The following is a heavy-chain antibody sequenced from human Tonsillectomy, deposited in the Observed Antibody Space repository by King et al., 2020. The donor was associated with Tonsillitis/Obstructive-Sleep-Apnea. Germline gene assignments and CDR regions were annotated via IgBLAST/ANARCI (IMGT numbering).Heavy chain of an antibody. D-gene: IGHD3-10*01. V-gene: IGHV3-15*01. CDR1: GFTLSNAW. CDR2: IKSKTDGGTT. CDR3: TTEADTIVRGVIPLAFDY. J-gene: IGHJ4*02. Sequence: VQLVESGGGLVKPGGSLRLSCAASGFTLSNAWMSWVRQAPGKGLEWVGRIKSKTDGGTTDYAAPVKGRFTISRDDSKNTLYLQMNSLKTEDTAVYYCTTEADTIVRGVIPLAFDYWGQGTLVTVSS.